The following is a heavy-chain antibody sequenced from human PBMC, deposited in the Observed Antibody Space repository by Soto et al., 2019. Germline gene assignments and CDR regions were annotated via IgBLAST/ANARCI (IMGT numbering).Heavy chain of an antibody. CDR2: ISYSADKT. Sequence: EVQLLESGGGLVQPGGSLRLSCAASGFTFSSYVMNWVRQAPGKGLGWVSTISYSADKTFYADSVKGRFTISRDNSRDTLFLQMNSLRADDAAVYYCARRAKTATTNWGAFDIWGQGTMVTVSS. CDR1: GFTFSSYV. CDR3: ARRAKTATTNWGAFDI. J-gene: IGHJ3*02. D-gene: IGHD1-7*01. V-gene: IGHV3-23*01.